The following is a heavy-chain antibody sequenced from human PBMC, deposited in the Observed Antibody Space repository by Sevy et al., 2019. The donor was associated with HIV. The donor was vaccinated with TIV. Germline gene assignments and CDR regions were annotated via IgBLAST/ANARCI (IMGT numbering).Heavy chain of an antibody. V-gene: IGHV3-23*01. Sequence: GGSLGLSCAVSGFSFDSYGMTWVRQAPGKGLEWVSAISGSGTRTYYADSVKGRFIISRDNSKNTLDLQMNSLRAEETAIYYCGKGGGGHYDPDEIAYYFYYYNMDVWGKGTTVTVSS. CDR3: GKGGGGHYDPDEIAYYFYYYNMDV. CDR2: ISGSGTRT. CDR1: GFSFDSYG. J-gene: IGHJ6*03. D-gene: IGHD3-22*01.